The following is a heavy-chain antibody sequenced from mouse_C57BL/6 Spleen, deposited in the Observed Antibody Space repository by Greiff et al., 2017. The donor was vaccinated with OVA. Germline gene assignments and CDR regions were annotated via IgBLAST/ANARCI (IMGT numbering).Heavy chain of an antibody. CDR3: SRDDYDGDRFAY. CDR1: GYAFTNYL. D-gene: IGHD2-4*01. V-gene: IGHV1-54*01. Sequence: ESGAELVRPGTSVKVSCKASGYAFTNYLIEWVKQRPGQGLEWIGVINPGSGGTNYNEKFKGKATLTADKSSSTDYMQLSRLTSEDSAVYFCSRDDYDGDRFAYWGQGTLVTVSA. J-gene: IGHJ3*01. CDR2: INPGSGGT.